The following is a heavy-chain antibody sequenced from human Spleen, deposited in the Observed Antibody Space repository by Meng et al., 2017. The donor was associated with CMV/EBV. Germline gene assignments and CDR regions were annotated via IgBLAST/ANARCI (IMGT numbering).Heavy chain of an antibody. Sequence: GESLKISCAASGFTFSTYWMHWVRQAPGTGLVWASRSNGDGTNRKYAGSVKGRFTISRDNAKNTLFLQMNSLRAEDTAVYYCAREGWGDAFDIWGQGTVVTVSS. D-gene: IGHD7-27*01. CDR1: GFTFSTYW. CDR2: SNGDGTNR. J-gene: IGHJ3*02. V-gene: IGHV3-74*03. CDR3: AREGWGDAFDI.